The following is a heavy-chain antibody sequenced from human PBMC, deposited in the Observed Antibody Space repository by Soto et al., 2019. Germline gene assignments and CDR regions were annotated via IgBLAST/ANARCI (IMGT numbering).Heavy chain of an antibody. CDR1: GGSISSYY. V-gene: IGHV4-59*08. CDR3: ARRYGYSFDY. D-gene: IGHD1-1*01. Sequence: PSETLSLTCTVSGGSISSYYWSWIRQPAGKGLEWLAYIYYSGSTNYNPSLKSRVTISVDTSKNQFSLKLSSVTAADTAVYYCARRYGYSFDYWGQGTLVTVSS. J-gene: IGHJ4*02. CDR2: IYYSGST.